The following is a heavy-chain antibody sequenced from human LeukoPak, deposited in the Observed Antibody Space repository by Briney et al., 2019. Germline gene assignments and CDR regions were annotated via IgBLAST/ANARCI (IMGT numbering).Heavy chain of an antibody. CDR2: ISSSRSYI. Sequence: PGGSLRLSCAASGFTFSSYSMNWVRQAPGKGLEWVSSISSSRSYIYFADSVKGRFTISRDNAKNSLYLQMKSLRAEDTAVYYCASMRGGYEGYFDYWGQGTLVTVSS. D-gene: IGHD3-16*01. CDR1: GFTFSSYS. V-gene: IGHV3-21*01. J-gene: IGHJ4*02. CDR3: ASMRGGYEGYFDY.